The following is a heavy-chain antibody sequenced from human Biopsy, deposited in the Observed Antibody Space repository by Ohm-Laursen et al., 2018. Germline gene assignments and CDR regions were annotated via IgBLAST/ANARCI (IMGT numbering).Heavy chain of an antibody. Sequence: SETLSLTCTVSGGSIGGGEYYWNWIRQHPGKGLGWIGLISYSGTTFYNPSLESLLTISIDTSKNHFSLNLRSVTAADTAVYYCARGVPHYDGSGFPLAGYWYFDLWGRGTLVIVSS. CDR3: ARGVPHYDGSGFPLAGYWYFDL. D-gene: IGHD3-22*01. CDR2: ISYSGTT. V-gene: IGHV4-31*01. CDR1: GGSIGGGEYY. J-gene: IGHJ2*01.